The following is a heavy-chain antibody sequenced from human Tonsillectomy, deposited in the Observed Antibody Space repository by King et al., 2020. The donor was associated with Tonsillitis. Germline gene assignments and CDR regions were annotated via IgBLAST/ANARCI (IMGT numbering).Heavy chain of an antibody. CDR3: AGPLAAAGTTYPYYYYGMDV. Sequence: QLQESGPGLVKPSETLSLTCTVSGGSISSSSYYWGWIRQPPGKGLEWIGSIYYSGSTYYNPSLKSRVTISVDTSKNQFSLKLSSVTAADTAVYYCAGPLAAAGTTYPYYYYGMDVWGQGTTVTVSS. J-gene: IGHJ6*02. V-gene: IGHV4-39*01. CDR1: GGSISSSSYY. D-gene: IGHD6-13*01. CDR2: IYYSGST.